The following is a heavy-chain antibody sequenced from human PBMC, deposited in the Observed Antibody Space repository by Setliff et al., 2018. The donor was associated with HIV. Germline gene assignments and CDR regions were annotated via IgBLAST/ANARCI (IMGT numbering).Heavy chain of an antibody. Sequence: SLKISCAASGFTFSKAWMTWVRQAPGKGLEWVGRIKSKNDGGRADYAVPGKDRFTITRDDSENKLFLEINNLKTEDTGVYYCATTALWYGDSLFYFDYWGQGVQVTVSS. D-gene: IGHD3-10*01. V-gene: IGHV3-15*01. CDR2: IKSKNDGGRA. CDR3: ATTALWYGDSLFYFDY. J-gene: IGHJ4*02. CDR1: GFTFSKAW.